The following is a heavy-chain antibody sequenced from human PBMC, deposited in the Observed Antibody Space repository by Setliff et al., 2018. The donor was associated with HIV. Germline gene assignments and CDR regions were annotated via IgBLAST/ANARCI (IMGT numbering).Heavy chain of an antibody. D-gene: IGHD6-25*01. CDR2: INHSGST. CDR3: ARGVSAAPDYFDY. Sequence: TLSLTCAVYGGSFSDYYWSWIRQPPGKGLEWIGEINHSGSTNYNPSLKSRVTISVDTSKNQFSLKLNSVTAADTAVYYCARGVSAAPDYFDYWGQGTLVTVSS. V-gene: IGHV4-34*01. J-gene: IGHJ4*02. CDR1: GGSFSDYY.